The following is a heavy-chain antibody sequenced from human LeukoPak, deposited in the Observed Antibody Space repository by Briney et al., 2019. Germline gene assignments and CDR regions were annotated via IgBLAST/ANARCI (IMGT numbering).Heavy chain of an antibody. CDR1: GFTFSSYA. J-gene: IGHJ4*02. D-gene: IGHD1-14*01. V-gene: IGHV3-30*04. CDR2: ISYDGSNK. Sequence: GGSLRLSCAASGFTFSSYAMHWVRQAPGKGLEWVAVISYDGSNKYYADSVKGRFTISRDNFKNTLYLQMNSLRAEDTAVYYCARTPEFDYWGQGTLVTVSA. CDR3: ARTPEFDY.